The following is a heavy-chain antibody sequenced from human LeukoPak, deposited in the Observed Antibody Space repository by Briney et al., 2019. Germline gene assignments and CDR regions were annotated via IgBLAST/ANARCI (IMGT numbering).Heavy chain of an antibody. D-gene: IGHD1-26*01. CDR3: ARHLGARFYWRFDP. Sequence: SETLSLTCTVSGGSISSSSYYWGWIRQPPGKGLEWIGSIYYSGSTYYNPSLKSRVTISVDTSKNQFSLKLSSVTAADTAVYYCARHLGARFYWRFDPWGQGTLVTVSS. V-gene: IGHV4-39*01. J-gene: IGHJ5*02. CDR1: GGSISSSSYY. CDR2: IYYSGST.